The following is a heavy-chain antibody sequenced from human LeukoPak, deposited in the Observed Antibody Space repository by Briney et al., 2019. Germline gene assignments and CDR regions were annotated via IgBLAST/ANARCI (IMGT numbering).Heavy chain of an antibody. V-gene: IGHV4-34*01. CDR2: IDHSGNT. D-gene: IGHD5-12*01. CDR3: ARVGYSGYDFALGY. Sequence: SETLSLTCAVYGGSFSGFYWSWIRQPSGKGLEWIGEIDHSGNTNYNPFLKSRLTISVDTSKNQFSLKLSSVTAADTAVYFCARVGYSGYDFALGYWGQGTLVTVSS. CDR1: GGSFSGFY. J-gene: IGHJ4*02.